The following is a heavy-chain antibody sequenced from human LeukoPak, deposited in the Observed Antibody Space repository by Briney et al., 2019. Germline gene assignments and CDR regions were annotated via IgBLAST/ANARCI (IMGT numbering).Heavy chain of an antibody. D-gene: IGHD6-13*01. CDR1: GFTFSGSV. J-gene: IGHJ3*02. Sequence: PGGSLRLSCAASGFTFSGSVMHWVRQAAGKGLEWVGRIRSKRNNYATAYAASVKGRFTISRDDPKNTVYLHMDRLKTEDTALYYCSRLEDSSPIEVALDIWGQGTVVTVSS. V-gene: IGHV3-73*01. CDR3: SRLEDSSPIEVALDI. CDR2: IRSKRNNYAT.